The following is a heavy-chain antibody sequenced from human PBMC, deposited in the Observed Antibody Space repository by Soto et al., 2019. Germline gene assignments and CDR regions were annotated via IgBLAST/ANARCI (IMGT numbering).Heavy chain of an antibody. V-gene: IGHV3-30*18. D-gene: IGHD3-10*02. CDR1: GFTFSSYG. Sequence: GSLRLSCAASGFTFSSYGMHWVRQAPGKGLEWVAVISYDGSNKYYADSVKGRFTISRDNSKNTLYLQMNSLRSEDAAMYYCAKAVDISVRGVPPSDYWGQGTLVTVSS. CDR3: AKAVDISVRGVPPSDY. J-gene: IGHJ4*02. CDR2: ISYDGSNK.